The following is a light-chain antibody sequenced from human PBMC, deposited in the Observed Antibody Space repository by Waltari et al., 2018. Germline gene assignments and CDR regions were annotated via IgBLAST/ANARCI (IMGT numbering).Light chain of an antibody. V-gene: IGLV2-23*01. Sequence: QSALTQPASVSGSPGQSITISCTGTSSDVGRYNLVSWYQQHPGKAPKLMIYEGSKRPSGVSNRFSGSKSGNTASLTISGLQAEDEADYYCCSYAGSRTSVFGTGTKVTVL. CDR2: EGS. J-gene: IGLJ1*01. CDR3: CSYAGSRTSV. CDR1: SSDVGRYNL.